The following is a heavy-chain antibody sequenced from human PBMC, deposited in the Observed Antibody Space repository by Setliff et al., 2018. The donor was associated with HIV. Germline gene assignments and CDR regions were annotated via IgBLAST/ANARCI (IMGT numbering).Heavy chain of an antibody. CDR1: GDSISIYY. J-gene: IGHJ6*02. D-gene: IGHD6-13*01. CDR2: IYYTGIT. CDR3: ARGRQLYYYYGMDV. V-gene: IGHV4-59*08. Sequence: LSLTCTVSGDSISIYYWSWIRQPPGKGLEWIGYIYYTGITTYNPSLKSRVTISVDTSKNQFSLKLSSVTAADTAVYYCARGRQLYYYYGMDVWGQGTTVTVSS.